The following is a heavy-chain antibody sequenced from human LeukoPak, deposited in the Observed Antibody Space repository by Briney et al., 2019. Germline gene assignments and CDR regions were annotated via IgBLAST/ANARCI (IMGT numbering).Heavy chain of an antibody. CDR1: GGSFSGYY. J-gene: IGHJ4*02. Sequence: SETLSLTCAVYGGSFSGYYWSWIRQSPGKGLEWIGEINHSGSTNYNPSLKSRVTISVDTSKNQFSLKLSSVTAADTAVYYCARRDGYSRTYFDYWGQGTLVTVSS. CDR2: INHSGST. CDR3: ARRDGYSRTYFDY. V-gene: IGHV4-34*01. D-gene: IGHD5-24*01.